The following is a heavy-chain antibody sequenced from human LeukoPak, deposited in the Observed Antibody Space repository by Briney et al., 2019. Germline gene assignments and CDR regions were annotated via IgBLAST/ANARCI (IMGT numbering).Heavy chain of an antibody. CDR1: GYSFTSYW. Sequence: GESLQISCKGSGYSFTSYWIGWVSQMPVKGLEWMGIIYPGDSDTRYSPSFQGQVTISADKSISTAYLQWSSLKASDTAMYYCARHGAYSSSPMDVWGKGTTVTVSS. CDR2: IYPGDSDT. V-gene: IGHV5-51*01. CDR3: ARHGAYSSSPMDV. D-gene: IGHD6-13*01. J-gene: IGHJ6*03.